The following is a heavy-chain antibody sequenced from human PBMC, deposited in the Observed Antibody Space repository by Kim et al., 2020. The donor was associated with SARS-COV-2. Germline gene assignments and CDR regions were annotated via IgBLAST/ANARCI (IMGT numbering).Heavy chain of an antibody. D-gene: IGHD7-27*01. Sequence: SRTSTIYYADSVKGRFTISRDNDKNSLYLQMNSLRAEDTAVYYCAAHWAHYWGQGTLVTVSS. J-gene: IGHJ4*02. CDR3: AAHWAHY. CDR2: SRTSTI. V-gene: IGHV3-48*04.